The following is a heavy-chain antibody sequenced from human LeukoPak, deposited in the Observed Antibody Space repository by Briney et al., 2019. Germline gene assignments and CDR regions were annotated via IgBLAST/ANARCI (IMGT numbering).Heavy chain of an antibody. CDR2: ISSSGSNI. CDR3: ARGGGWFVP. CDR1: GFTFSSYE. J-gene: IGHJ5*02. V-gene: IGHV3-48*03. D-gene: IGHD2-15*01. Sequence: GGSLRLSCAASGFTFSSYEMNWVRQAPGKGLEWVSYISSSGSNIYYSDSVKGRFTISRDNAKNSLYLQMNSLRAEDTAVYYCARGGGWFVPWGQGTLVTVSS.